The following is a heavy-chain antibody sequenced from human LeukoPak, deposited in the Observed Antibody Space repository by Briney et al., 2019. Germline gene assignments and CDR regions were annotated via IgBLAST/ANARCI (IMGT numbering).Heavy chain of an antibody. CDR1: GFTSTNNA. J-gene: IGHJ4*02. CDR2: LIGSSGST. Sequence: GGSLRLSCAASGFTSTNNAMNWVRQAPGKGLEWVSVLIGSSGSTDYADSVKGRFTISRDISKNTLCLQMNSLRAEDTAIYYCAKGAYDYIEIAYFDSWGQGTLVTVSS. V-gene: IGHV3-23*01. CDR3: AKGAYDYIEIAYFDS. D-gene: IGHD5-12*01.